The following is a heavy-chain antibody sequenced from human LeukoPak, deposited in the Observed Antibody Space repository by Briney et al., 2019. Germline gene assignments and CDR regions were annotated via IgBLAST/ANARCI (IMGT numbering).Heavy chain of an antibody. D-gene: IGHD3/OR15-3a*01. Sequence: GGSLRLSCAASEFHFSTHGMNWVRQAPGKGLEWVSGVSPSGDITYYADSVMGRFTISRDNRKSTVSLQMNSLRAENTALYYCVRDLDWGAFDVWGQGTMVTVSS. CDR1: EFHFSTHG. J-gene: IGHJ3*01. V-gene: IGHV3-23*01. CDR2: VSPSGDIT. CDR3: VRDLDWGAFDV.